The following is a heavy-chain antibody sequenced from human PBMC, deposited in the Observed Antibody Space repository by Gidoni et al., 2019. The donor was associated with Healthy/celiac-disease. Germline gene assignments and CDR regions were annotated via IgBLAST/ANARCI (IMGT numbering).Heavy chain of an antibody. CDR3: ARGVRYFDWLPSYYGMDV. CDR2: MNSDGSST. D-gene: IGHD3-9*01. J-gene: IGHJ6*02. CDR1: GFTFSSYW. Sequence: EVQLVESGGGLVQPGGSLTLSCAASGFTFSSYWMHWVRQAPGKGLVGVSRMNSDGSSTSYADSVKGRFTISRDNAKNTLYLQMNSLRAEDTAVYYCARGVRYFDWLPSYYGMDVWGQGTTVTVSS. V-gene: IGHV3-74*01.